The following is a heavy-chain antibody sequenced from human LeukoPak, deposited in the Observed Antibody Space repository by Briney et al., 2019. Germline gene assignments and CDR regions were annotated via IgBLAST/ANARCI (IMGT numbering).Heavy chain of an antibody. Sequence: ASVKVSCKASGYTFTGYYMHWVRQAPGQGLEWMGWINPNSGGTNYAQKFQGRVTMTRDTSISTAYMELSRLRSDDTAVYYCARGTPDRITIFGVVYYMDVWGKGTTVTVSS. V-gene: IGHV1-2*02. D-gene: IGHD3-3*01. J-gene: IGHJ6*03. CDR2: INPNSGGT. CDR3: ARGTPDRITIFGVVYYMDV. CDR1: GYTFTGYY.